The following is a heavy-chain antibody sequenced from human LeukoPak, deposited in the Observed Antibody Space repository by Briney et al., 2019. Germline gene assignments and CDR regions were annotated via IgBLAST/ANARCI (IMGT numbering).Heavy chain of an antibody. Sequence: GGSLRLSCAASGFTFSSYAMSWVRQAPGKGLEWVSAISGSGGSTYYADSVKGRFTISRDNSKNTLYLQMNSLRAEDTAVYYCARDASRYCSSTSCSPYWGQGTLVTVSS. V-gene: IGHV3-23*01. CDR1: GFTFSSYA. CDR3: ARDASRYCSSTSCSPY. CDR2: ISGSGGST. D-gene: IGHD2-2*01. J-gene: IGHJ4*02.